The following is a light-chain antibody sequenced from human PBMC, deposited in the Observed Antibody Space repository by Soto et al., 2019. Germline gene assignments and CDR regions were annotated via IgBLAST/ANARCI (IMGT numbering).Light chain of an antibody. Sequence: DIQMTQFPPTLSASIGVRVTITCRASQTISSSLAWYQQKPGKAPKLLIYKASTLETGVPSRFTGSGSGTEFTLTISSLQPDDFATYYCQQYDSYSPYTFGQGTRLEIK. J-gene: IGKJ2*01. V-gene: IGKV1-5*03. CDR1: QTISSS. CDR3: QQYDSYSPYT. CDR2: KAS.